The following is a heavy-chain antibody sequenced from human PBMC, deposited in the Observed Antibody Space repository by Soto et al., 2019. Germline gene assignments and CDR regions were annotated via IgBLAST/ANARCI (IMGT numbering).Heavy chain of an antibody. V-gene: IGHV3-33*01. J-gene: IGHJ6*02. CDR3: ARDLFRYYYDSSGYPAYYYYGMDV. CDR2: IWYDGSNK. CDR1: GFTFSSYG. Sequence: GGSLRLSCAASGFTFSSYGMHWVRQAPGKGLEWVAVIWYDGSNKYYADSVKGRFTISRDNSKNTLYLQMNSLRAEDTAVYYCARDLFRYYYDSSGYPAYYYYGMDVWGQGTTVTVSS. D-gene: IGHD3-22*01.